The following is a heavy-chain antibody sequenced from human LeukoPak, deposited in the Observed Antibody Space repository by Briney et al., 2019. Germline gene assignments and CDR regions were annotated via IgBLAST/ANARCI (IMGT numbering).Heavy chain of an antibody. CDR2: IYTSGST. Sequence: SQTLSLTCTVSGGSISSGSYYWSWIRQPAGKGLEWIGRIYTSGSTNYNPSLKSRVTISVDTSKNQFSLKLSSVTAAGTAVYYCARTYYDFWSGYYNDYWGQGTLVTVSS. D-gene: IGHD3-3*01. V-gene: IGHV4-61*02. J-gene: IGHJ4*02. CDR3: ARTYYDFWSGYYNDY. CDR1: GGSISSGSYY.